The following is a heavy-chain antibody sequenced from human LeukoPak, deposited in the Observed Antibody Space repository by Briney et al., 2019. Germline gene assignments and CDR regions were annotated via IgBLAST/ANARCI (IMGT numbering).Heavy chain of an antibody. V-gene: IGHV1-18*01. Sequence: ASVKVSCKASGYAFTSYGISWVRQAPGQGLEWMGWISAYNGNTNYAQKLQGRVTMTTDTSTSTAYMELRSLRSDDTAVYYCARVDRDYYYMDVWGKGTTVTISS. J-gene: IGHJ6*03. D-gene: IGHD3-10*01. CDR2: ISAYNGNT. CDR1: GYAFTSYG. CDR3: ARVDRDYYYMDV.